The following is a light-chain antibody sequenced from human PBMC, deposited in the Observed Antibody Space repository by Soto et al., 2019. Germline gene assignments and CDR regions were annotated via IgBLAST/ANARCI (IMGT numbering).Light chain of an antibody. Sequence: DIQMTQSPSTLSASVGDRVTITCRASQSIGTWLAWYQQKPGKAPKLLIYDASSLESGAPSRFSGSGSGTEFTLTISSLQPDDFATYYCQQYNSYSSTFGQGTKLEIK. J-gene: IGKJ2*01. V-gene: IGKV1-5*01. CDR1: QSIGTW. CDR3: QQYNSYSST. CDR2: DAS.